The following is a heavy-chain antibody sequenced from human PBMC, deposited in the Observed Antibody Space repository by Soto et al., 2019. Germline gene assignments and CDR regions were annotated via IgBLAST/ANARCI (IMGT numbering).Heavy chain of an antibody. CDR2: MNPDSGNT. J-gene: IGHJ4*02. V-gene: IGHV1-8*01. Sequence: QVQLVQSGAEVRTPGASVKVSCKASGYTFTSYDINWVRQAPGQGPEWMGWMNPDSGNTGYVQKFQGRVTMTRNTAISTDYMELSGLRSEDTAVYYCARSVGGSNVNFDYWGQGTLVSVSS. D-gene: IGHD3-10*01. CDR1: GYTFTSYD. CDR3: ARSVGGSNVNFDY.